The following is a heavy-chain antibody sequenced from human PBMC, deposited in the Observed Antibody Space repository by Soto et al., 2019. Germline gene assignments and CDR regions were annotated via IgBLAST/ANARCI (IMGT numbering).Heavy chain of an antibody. Sequence: SETLSLTCTVSGGSISSSIYYWGWIRQPPGKGLEWIGSIYYSGTTYYNPSLKSRVTISVDTSKNQFSLKLSSVTAADTAVYYCARHSRYCTNGRCYIGHWGQGTLVIVSS. D-gene: IGHD2-8*01. J-gene: IGHJ5*02. V-gene: IGHV4-39*01. CDR2: IYYSGTT. CDR3: ARHSRYCTNGRCYIGH. CDR1: GGSISSSIYY.